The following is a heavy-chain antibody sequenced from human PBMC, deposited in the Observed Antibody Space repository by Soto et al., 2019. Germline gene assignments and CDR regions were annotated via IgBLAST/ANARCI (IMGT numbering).Heavy chain of an antibody. CDR2: ISGSGGST. V-gene: IGHV3-23*01. CDR1: GFTFSSYA. J-gene: IGHJ4*02. Sequence: EVRLLESGGGLVQPGGSLRLSCAASGFTFSSYAMSWVRQAPGKGLEWVSVISGSGGSTYYADSVKGRFTISRDNSKNTLYLQMNSLRAEDTAVYYCAKAFYDFWSGYCDYWGQGTLVTVSS. CDR3: AKAFYDFWSGYCDY. D-gene: IGHD3-3*01.